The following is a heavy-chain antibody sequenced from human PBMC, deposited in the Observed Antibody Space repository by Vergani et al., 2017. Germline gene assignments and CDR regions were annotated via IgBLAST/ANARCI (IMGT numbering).Heavy chain of an antibody. D-gene: IGHD1-26*01. Sequence: QVQLQQWGAGLLKPSENLSLTCAVYGGSFSGYYWSWIRQPPGKGLEWIGEINHSGSTNYNPSLKSRVTISVDTSKNQFSLKLSSVTAADTAVYYCARRVSGELLYYFDYWGQGTLVTVSS. CDR1: GGSFSGYY. V-gene: IGHV4-34*01. CDR3: ARRVSGELLYYFDY. J-gene: IGHJ4*02. CDR2: INHSGST.